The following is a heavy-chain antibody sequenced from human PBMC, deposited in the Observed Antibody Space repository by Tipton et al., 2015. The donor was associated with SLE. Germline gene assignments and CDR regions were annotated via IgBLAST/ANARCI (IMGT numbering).Heavy chain of an antibody. D-gene: IGHD3-10*01. J-gene: IGHJ4*02. CDR3: ARIHYYGSGSRDY. V-gene: IGHV3-30*04. CDR2: LHYDGINK. Sequence: SLRLSCVASGFTFSSYAMHWVRQAPGKGLEWVAYLHYDGINKVYGNSVKGRFSISRDISKNTVYLQMNSLRAEDTAVYYCARIHYYGSGSRDYWGQGTLVTVSS. CDR1: GFTFSSYA.